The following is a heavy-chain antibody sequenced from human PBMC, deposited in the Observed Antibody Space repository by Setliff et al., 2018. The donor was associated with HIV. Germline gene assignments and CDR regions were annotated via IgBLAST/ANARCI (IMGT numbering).Heavy chain of an antibody. V-gene: IGHV3-23*01. J-gene: IGHJ4*02. CDR3: AESPAGAYCNGNCYFDY. D-gene: IGHD2-21*02. CDR2: INNSGDKT. Sequence: GESLKISCAASGFTFSSYAMRWVRQAPGKGLEWVSGINNSGDKTQYADAVKGRFTISRDNSRNTLDLQMSSLRAEDTALYYCAESPAGAYCNGNCYFDYWGQGMMVTVSS. CDR1: GFTFSSYA.